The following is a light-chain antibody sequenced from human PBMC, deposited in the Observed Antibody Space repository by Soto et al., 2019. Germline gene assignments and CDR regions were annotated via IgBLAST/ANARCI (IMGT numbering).Light chain of an antibody. V-gene: IGKV3-15*01. Sequence: EIVMTQSPATLSVSPGERATLSCRASQNIISNLAWYQQKPGQAPRLLIYGASTRATGIPARFSGSGSGTDFTLTISSLEPEDSAVYYCQQRHMWPITFGQGTRLEIK. CDR2: GAS. CDR1: QNIISN. CDR3: QQRHMWPIT. J-gene: IGKJ5*01.